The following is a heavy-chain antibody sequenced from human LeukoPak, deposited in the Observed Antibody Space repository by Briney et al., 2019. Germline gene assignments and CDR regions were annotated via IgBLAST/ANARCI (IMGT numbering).Heavy chain of an antibody. D-gene: IGHD6-19*01. Sequence: PGGSLRLSCASSGFTFSRHAIHWVRQAPGKGLEWVANIKLDGSEQYYMDSVKGRFTISRDNGKNVLYLQMSSLRVEDTAVYYCVAGDGWLGDYWGQGTLVTVSS. CDR1: GFTFSRHA. J-gene: IGHJ4*02. CDR3: VAGDGWLGDY. V-gene: IGHV3-7*01. CDR2: IKLDGSEQ.